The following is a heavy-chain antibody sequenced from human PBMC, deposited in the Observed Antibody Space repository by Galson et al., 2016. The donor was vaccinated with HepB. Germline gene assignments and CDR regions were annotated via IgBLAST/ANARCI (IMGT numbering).Heavy chain of an antibody. J-gene: IGHJ4*02. CDR1: GSLFSSHA. V-gene: IGHV3-30*04. D-gene: IGHD6-13*01. CDR3: AKSPATAGAHYFDS. CDR2: ISYDGSVK. Sequence: SLRLSCAASGSLFSSHAMHWVRQAPGKGLEWLALISYDGSVKYYADSVKGRFTISRDNSKNTMYVHMTGLRAEDTAVYYCAKSPATAGAHYFDSWGQGTLVTVSS.